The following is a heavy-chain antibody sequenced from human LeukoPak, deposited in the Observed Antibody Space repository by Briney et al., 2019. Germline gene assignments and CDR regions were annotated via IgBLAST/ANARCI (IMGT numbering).Heavy chain of an antibody. CDR1: GLTVSSNY. D-gene: IGHD6-13*01. Sequence: PGGSLRLSCAASGLTVSSNYMSWVRQAPGKGLEWGSVIYSGGSTYYADSVKGRFNISRDNSKNTLYLQMNSLRVEDTAVYYCVRDFVSSSWMGYWGQGTLVTVSS. V-gene: IGHV3-53*01. J-gene: IGHJ4*02. CDR2: IYSGGST. CDR3: VRDFVSSSWMGY.